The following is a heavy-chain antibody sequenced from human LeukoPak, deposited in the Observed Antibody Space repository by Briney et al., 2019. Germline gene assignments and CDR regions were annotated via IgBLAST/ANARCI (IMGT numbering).Heavy chain of an antibody. CDR3: ARGRGYSGYDGDYALDY. CDR1: GGSISSGGYY. Sequence: PSQTLSLTCTVSGGSISSGGYYWSWIRQHPGKGLEWIGYIYYSGSTYYNPSLKSRVTISVDTSKNQFSLKLSSVTAADTAVYYCARGRGYSGYDGDYALDYWGQGTLVTVSS. D-gene: IGHD5-12*01. J-gene: IGHJ4*02. V-gene: IGHV4-31*03. CDR2: IYYSGST.